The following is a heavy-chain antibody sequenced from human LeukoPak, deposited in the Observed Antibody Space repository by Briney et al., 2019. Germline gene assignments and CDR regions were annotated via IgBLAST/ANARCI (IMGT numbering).Heavy chain of an antibody. D-gene: IGHD3-9*01. V-gene: IGHV4-39*07. CDR1: GGSVSSSSYY. J-gene: IGHJ4*02. Sequence: SETLSLTCTVSGGSVSSSSYYWGWIRQPPGKGLEWIGSIYYSGSTYYNPSLKSRVTISVDTSKNQFSLKLSSVTAADTAVYYCARDFRILTGYPSGSPHYYFDYWGQGTLVTVSS. CDR3: ARDFRILTGYPSGSPHYYFDY. CDR2: IYYSGST.